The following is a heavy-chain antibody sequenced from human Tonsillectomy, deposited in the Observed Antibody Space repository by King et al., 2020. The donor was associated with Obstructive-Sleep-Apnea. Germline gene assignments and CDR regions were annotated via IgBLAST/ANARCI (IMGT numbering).Heavy chain of an antibody. CDR2: IKSKTDGGTT. Sequence: EVQLVESGGGLVKPGGSLRLSCAASGFTFSNAWMSWVRQAPGKGLEWVGRIKSKTDGGTTDYAAPVKGRFTISRDDSKNTLYLQMNSLKTEDTAVYYCTTVKPTYYYDTSPAGMLDWGQGTLVTVSS. V-gene: IGHV3-15*01. D-gene: IGHD3-22*01. J-gene: IGHJ4*02. CDR1: GFTFSNAW. CDR3: TTVKPTYYYDTSPAGMLD.